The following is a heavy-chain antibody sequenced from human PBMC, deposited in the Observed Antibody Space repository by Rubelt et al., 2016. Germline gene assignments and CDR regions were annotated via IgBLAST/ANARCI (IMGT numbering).Heavy chain of an antibody. V-gene: IGHV1-69*04. Sequence: QVQLVQSGAEGKKPGSSVKVSCKASGGTFSSYAISWVRQAPGQGLEWMRRIIPILGIANYAQKFQGRVTITADKSTSTAYIELSSLRSEDTAVYYCARDRLLDDSSGGDAFDIWGQGTMVTVSS. J-gene: IGHJ3*02. CDR2: IIPILGIA. CDR1: GGTFSSYA. D-gene: IGHD3-22*01. CDR3: ARDRLLDDSSGGDAFDI.